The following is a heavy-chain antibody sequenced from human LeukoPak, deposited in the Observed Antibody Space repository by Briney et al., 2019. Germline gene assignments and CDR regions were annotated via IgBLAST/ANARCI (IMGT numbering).Heavy chain of an antibody. Sequence: ASVKVSCKASGYTFTSYYMHWVRQPPGQGLEWMGIINPSGGSTSYAQKFQGRVTMTRDMSTSTVYMELSSLRSEDTAVYYCARDHCSSTSCYLYFDYWGQGTLVTVSS. D-gene: IGHD2-2*01. CDR2: INPSGGST. J-gene: IGHJ4*02. CDR3: ARDHCSSTSCYLYFDY. CDR1: GYTFTSYY. V-gene: IGHV1-46*01.